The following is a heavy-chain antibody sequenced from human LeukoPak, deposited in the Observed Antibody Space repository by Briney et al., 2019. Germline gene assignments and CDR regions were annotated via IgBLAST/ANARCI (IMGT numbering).Heavy chain of an antibody. CDR1: GFTFSSYA. Sequence: QSGGSLRLSCAASGFTFSSYAMSWVRQAPGKGLEWVSAISGSGGSTYYADSVKGRFTISRDNSKNTLYLQMNSLRAEDTAVYYCAKIGLGYSSSWPQPEVDPWGQGTLVTVSS. CDR2: ISGSGGST. J-gene: IGHJ5*02. V-gene: IGHV3-23*01. D-gene: IGHD6-13*01. CDR3: AKIGLGYSSSWPQPEVDP.